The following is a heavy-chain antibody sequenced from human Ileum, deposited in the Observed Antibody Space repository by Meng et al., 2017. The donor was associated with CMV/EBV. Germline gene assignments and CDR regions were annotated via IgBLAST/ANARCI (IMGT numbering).Heavy chain of an antibody. Sequence: QVQLQQWGAGLLKPSETLSLCCTVSVGSISSGYSYWSWIREPPGKGLEWIGYINYRGTTYYNPSLKSRLTISVDTSNNQFSLILSSVTAADTALYYCARAISGHYYVPWGQGTLVTVSS. CDR1: VGSISSGYSY. D-gene: IGHD3-22*01. V-gene: IGHV4-30-4*08. J-gene: IGHJ1*01. CDR3: ARAISGHYYVP. CDR2: INYRGTT.